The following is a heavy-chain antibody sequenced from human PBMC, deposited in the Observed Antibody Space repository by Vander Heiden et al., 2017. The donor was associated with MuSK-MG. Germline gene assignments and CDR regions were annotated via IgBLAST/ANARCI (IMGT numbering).Heavy chain of an antibody. CDR1: GGSFSGYY. J-gene: IGHJ6*03. V-gene: IGHV4-34*01. CDR2: INHSGST. CDR3: ARLYMDV. Sequence: QVQLQQWGAGLLKPSETLYLTCAFYGGSFSGYYWSWIRQPPGKGLEWIGEINHSGSTNYNPSLKSRVTISVDTSKNQFSLKLSSVTAADTAVYFCARLYMDVWGKGTTVTVSS.